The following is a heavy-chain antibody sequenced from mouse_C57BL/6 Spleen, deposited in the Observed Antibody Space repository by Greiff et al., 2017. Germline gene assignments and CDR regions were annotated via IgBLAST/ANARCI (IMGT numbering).Heavy chain of an antibody. Sequence: QVQLQQSGAELVRPGASVTLSCKASGYTFTDYEMHWVKQTPVHGLEWIGAIDPETGGTAYNQKFKGKAILTADKSSSTAYMERRSLTSEDSAVYYCTRGSSWYFDVWGTGTTVTVSS. V-gene: IGHV1-15*01. CDR3: TRGSSWYFDV. D-gene: IGHD1-1*01. J-gene: IGHJ1*03. CDR2: IDPETGGT. CDR1: GYTFTDYE.